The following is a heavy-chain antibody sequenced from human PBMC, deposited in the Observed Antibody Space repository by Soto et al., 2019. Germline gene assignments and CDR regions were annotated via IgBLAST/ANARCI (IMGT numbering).Heavy chain of an antibody. Sequence: EVQLVESGGGLVQPGGALRLACAASGFLFNTYWMFWVRQAPRKGLLWVSRIKSDGSSTNYADSVKCRFTISRENAKNTLYLQMTSLRAEDTAVYYGAIGGGDYNYLDYWGQGILVTVSS. CDR2: IKSDGSST. CDR3: AIGGGDYNYLDY. CDR1: GFLFNTYW. D-gene: IGHD3-9*01. V-gene: IGHV3-74*01. J-gene: IGHJ4*02.